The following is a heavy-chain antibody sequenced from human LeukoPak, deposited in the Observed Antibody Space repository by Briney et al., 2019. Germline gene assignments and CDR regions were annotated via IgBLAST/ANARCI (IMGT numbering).Heavy chain of an antibody. D-gene: IGHD3-16*01. CDR3: AKDLGFLFYGMDV. Sequence: PGGSLRLSCAASGFTFSSYGMHWVRQAPGRGLEWVAVISYDGSNEYYADSVKGRFTISRDNSKNTLYLQMNSLRAEDTAVYYCAKDLGFLFYGMDVWGQGTTVTVSS. CDR2: ISYDGSNE. CDR1: GFTFSSYG. V-gene: IGHV3-30*18. J-gene: IGHJ6*02.